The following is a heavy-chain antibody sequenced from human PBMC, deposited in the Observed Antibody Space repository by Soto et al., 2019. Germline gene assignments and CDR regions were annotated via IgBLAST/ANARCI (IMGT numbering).Heavy chain of an antibody. CDR2: IYYSGST. J-gene: IGHJ4*02. V-gene: IGHV4-59*08. CDR1: GGSISSYY. Sequence: PSETLSLTCTVSGGSISSYYWSWIRQPPGKGLEWIGYIYYSGSTNYNPSPKSRVTISVDTSKNQFSLKLSSVTAADTAVYYCARSYDSSGYDYWGQGTLVTVSS. CDR3: ARSYDSSGYDY. D-gene: IGHD3-22*01.